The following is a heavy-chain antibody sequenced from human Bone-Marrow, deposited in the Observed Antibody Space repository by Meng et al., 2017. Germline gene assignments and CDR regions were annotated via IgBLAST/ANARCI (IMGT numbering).Heavy chain of an antibody. V-gene: IGHV4-61*01. CDR2: IYYSGST. Sequence: GSLRLSCTVSGGSVSSGSYYWSWIRRPPGKGLEWIGYIYYSGSTNYNPSLKSRVTISVDTSKNQFSLKLSSVTAADTAVYYCARDTTVTTREDDAFDIWGQGTMVTVSS. CDR3: ARDTTVTTREDDAFDI. CDR1: GGSVSSGSYY. D-gene: IGHD4-17*01. J-gene: IGHJ3*02.